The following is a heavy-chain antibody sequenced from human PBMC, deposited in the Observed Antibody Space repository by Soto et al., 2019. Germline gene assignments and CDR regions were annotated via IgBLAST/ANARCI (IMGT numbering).Heavy chain of an antibody. Sequence: EVQLVESGGGLVQPGGSLRLSCAASEFTFSSYWMHWVRQAPGKGLVWVSRINSDESSTNYADSVKGRFTISRDNAKNKLNRQRDSQRAEDKAMYYCARATLISGWFDYWGQGTLVTVSS. V-gene: IGHV3-74*01. CDR3: ARATLISGWFDY. D-gene: IGHD6-19*01. CDR2: INSDESST. J-gene: IGHJ4*02. CDR1: EFTFSSYW.